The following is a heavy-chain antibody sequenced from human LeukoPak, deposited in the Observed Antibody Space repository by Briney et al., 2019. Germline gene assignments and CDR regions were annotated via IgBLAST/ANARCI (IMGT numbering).Heavy chain of an antibody. Sequence: GGSLRLSCAASGFTFSNYAMNWVRQAPGKGLEWVSAISGSGGSTYYADSVKGRFTISRDNSKNTLYLQMNSLRAEDTAVYYCAKDEGRVVISYYYMDVWGKGTTVTVSS. D-gene: IGHD3-22*01. J-gene: IGHJ6*03. V-gene: IGHV3-23*01. CDR3: AKDEGRVVISYYYMDV. CDR1: GFTFSNYA. CDR2: ISGSGGST.